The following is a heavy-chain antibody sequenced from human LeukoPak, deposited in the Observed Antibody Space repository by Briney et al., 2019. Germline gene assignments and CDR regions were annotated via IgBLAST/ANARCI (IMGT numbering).Heavy chain of an antibody. J-gene: IGHJ3*02. CDR2: ISYDGSNK. CDR1: GFTFSSYA. Sequence: GGSLRLSCAASGFTFSSYAMHWVRQAPGKGLEWEAVISYDGSNKYYADSVKGRFTISRDNSKNILYLQMDSLRAEDTAIYFCAKDRVPDSIWSFDTWGQGTMVTVSS. CDR3: AKDRVPDSIWSFDT. V-gene: IGHV3-30-3*02. D-gene: IGHD4-11*01.